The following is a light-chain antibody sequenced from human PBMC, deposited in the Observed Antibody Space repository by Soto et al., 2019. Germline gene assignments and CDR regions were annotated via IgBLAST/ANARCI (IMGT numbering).Light chain of an antibody. CDR3: QQYHNWPAGT. Sequence: IGVTERTAPGGYYPMGRATRRGRASQSVSSHVAWYQQKPGQAPRLLIHGASTRATAIPATFSGSGSGTAFTLIIISLQSEHLAVSHCQQYHNWPAGTFGQGTKVDIK. J-gene: IGKJ1*01. V-gene: IGKV3-15*01. CDR2: GAS. CDR1: QSVSSH.